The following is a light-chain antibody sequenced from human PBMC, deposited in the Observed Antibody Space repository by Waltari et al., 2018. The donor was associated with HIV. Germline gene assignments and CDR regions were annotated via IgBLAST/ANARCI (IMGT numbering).Light chain of an antibody. Sequence: DIQMTQSPSSLSASIGDRVTITCQASQDISDYLNWYQQKPRKAPKLLIYDSSNLETGVPSRFSGCGSGTDFTFTISSLQPEDIATYYCQQYDKVPLYTFGQGTKLEIK. CDR1: QDISDY. CDR3: QQYDKVPLYT. CDR2: DSS. J-gene: IGKJ2*01. V-gene: IGKV1-33*01.